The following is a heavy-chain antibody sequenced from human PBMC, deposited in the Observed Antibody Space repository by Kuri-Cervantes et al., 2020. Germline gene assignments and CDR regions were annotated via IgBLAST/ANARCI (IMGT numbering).Heavy chain of an antibody. D-gene: IGHD4-17*01. J-gene: IGHJ6*02. CDR2: IYTSGST. CDR3: ARGTTATHIYYYYGMDV. V-gene: IGHV4-61*02. CDR1: GGSVSSGSYY. Sequence: LRLSCTVSGGSVSSGSYYWSWIRQPAGKGLEWIGRIYTSGSTNYNPSLKSRVTISVDTSKNQFSLKLSSVTAADTAVYYCARGTTATHIYYYYGMDVWGQGTTVTVSS.